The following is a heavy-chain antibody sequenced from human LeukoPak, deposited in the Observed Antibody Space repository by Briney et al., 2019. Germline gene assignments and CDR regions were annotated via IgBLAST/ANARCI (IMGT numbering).Heavy chain of an antibody. CDR3: ASLHGYGSGRP. D-gene: IGHD3-10*01. V-gene: IGHV4-59*01. CDR1: GGSTSSYY. Sequence: SETLSLTCTVSGGSTSSYYWSWIRQPPGKGLEWIGYIYYSGSTNYNPSLKSRVTISVDTSKNQFSLKLSSVTAADTAVYYCASLHGYGSGRPWGQGTLVTVSS. CDR2: IYYSGST. J-gene: IGHJ5*02.